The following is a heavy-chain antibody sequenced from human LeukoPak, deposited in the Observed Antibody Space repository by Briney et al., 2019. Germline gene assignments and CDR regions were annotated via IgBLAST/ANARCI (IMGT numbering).Heavy chain of an antibody. Sequence: SETLSLTCTVSGGSISSSNYNWGWIRQPPGKGLEWVGSIYYSGSTYYNPSLKSRVTISVDTSKNQFSLKLSSVTAADTAVYYCARLGDSYATDYWGQGTLVTVSS. CDR3: ARLGDSYATDY. J-gene: IGHJ4*02. V-gene: IGHV4-39*01. D-gene: IGHD5-18*01. CDR1: GGSISSSNYN. CDR2: IYYSGST.